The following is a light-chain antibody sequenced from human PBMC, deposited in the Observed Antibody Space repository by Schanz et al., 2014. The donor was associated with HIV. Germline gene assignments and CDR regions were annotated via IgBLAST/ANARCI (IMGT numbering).Light chain of an antibody. V-gene: IGKV3-20*01. Sequence: EMILTQSPDTLSLSPGERATLSCRASQSVTSSYLAWYQQKPGQAPRLLIYGASSRATGIPDRFSGSGSGTDFTLTISRLEPEDFAVYYCQQYGSSSETFGQGTKVEIK. CDR3: QQYGSSSET. CDR2: GAS. J-gene: IGKJ1*01. CDR1: QSVTSSY.